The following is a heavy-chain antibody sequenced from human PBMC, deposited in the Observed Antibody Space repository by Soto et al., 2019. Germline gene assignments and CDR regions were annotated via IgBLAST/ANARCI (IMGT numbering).Heavy chain of an antibody. D-gene: IGHD5-18*01. CDR2: ISGSGDIT. J-gene: IGHJ4*02. CDR1: GFIFSSYA. Sequence: EVQLLESGGGLVQPGGSLRLSCAASGFIFSSYAMSWVRQAPGKGLEWVAVISGSGDITNYADSVKGRFTISRDNSKNTRHLQMNSLRAEDTAVYYCAKDRVQLWFPFNYWGQGTLVTVSS. V-gene: IGHV3-23*01. CDR3: AKDRVQLWFPFNY.